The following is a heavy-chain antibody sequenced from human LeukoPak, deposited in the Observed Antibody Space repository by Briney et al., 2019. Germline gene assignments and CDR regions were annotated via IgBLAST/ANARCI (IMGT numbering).Heavy chain of an antibody. J-gene: IGHJ1*01. D-gene: IGHD5-12*01. V-gene: IGHV4-39*07. Sequence: PSETLSLTCTVSGGSISTSNYYWGWIRQPPGKGLEWIGNIFYSGSAYYSPSLKSRVTISLDTSRNQFSLKLNSVTAADTAVYYCARAPHIDSGYDLGYFQHWGQGTLVTVSS. CDR3: ARAPHIDSGYDLGYFQH. CDR1: GGSISTSNYY. CDR2: IFYSGSA.